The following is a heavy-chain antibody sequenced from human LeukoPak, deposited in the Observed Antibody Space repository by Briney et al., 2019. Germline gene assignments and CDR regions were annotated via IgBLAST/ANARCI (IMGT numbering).Heavy chain of an antibody. D-gene: IGHD3-10*01. CDR1: GFTFSSYA. V-gene: IGHV3-30*04. CDR2: ISYDGSNK. Sequence: GGSLRLSCAASGFTFSSYAMHWVRQAPGKGLEGVAVISYDGSNKYYADSVKGRFTISRDNSKNTLYLQMNSLRAEDTAVYYCARDDYYGSDTIDYWGQGTLVTVSS. CDR3: ARDDYYGSDTIDY. J-gene: IGHJ4*02.